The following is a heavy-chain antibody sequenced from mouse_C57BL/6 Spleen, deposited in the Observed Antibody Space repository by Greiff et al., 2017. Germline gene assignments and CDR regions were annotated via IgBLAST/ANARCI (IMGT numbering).Heavy chain of an antibody. CDR2: ISYDGSN. J-gene: IGHJ4*01. CDR1: GYSITSGYY. Sequence: EVKLVESGPGLVKPSQSLSLTCSVTGYSITSGYYWNWIRQFPGNKLEWMGYISYDGSNNYNPSLKNRISITRDTSKNQFFLKLNSVTTEDTATYYCARGGPPYAMDYWGQGTSVTVSS. CDR3: ARGGPPYAMDY. V-gene: IGHV3-6*01. D-gene: IGHD6-1*01.